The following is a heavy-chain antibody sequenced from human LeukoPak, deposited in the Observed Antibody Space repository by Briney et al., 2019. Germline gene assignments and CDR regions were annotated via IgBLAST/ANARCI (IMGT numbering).Heavy chain of an antibody. V-gene: IGHV3-21*01. J-gene: IGHJ4*02. D-gene: IGHD5-18*01. CDR2: IGSSGSYI. CDR3: ARSGYTYGFDY. CDR1: GFTFSTYT. Sequence: GGSLRLSCAASGFTFSTYTVNWVRQAPGKGLEWVSSIGSSGSYIFYADSVKGRFTISRDNAKNSLYLQMNSLSAEDTAVYYCARSGYTYGFDYWGQGTLVTVSS.